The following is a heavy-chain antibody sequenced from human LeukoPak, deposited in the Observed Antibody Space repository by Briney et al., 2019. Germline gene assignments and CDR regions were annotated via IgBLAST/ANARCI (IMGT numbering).Heavy chain of an antibody. Sequence: KPSETLSLTCTVSGGSISSSSYYWGWIRQPPGKGLEWIGSIYYSGSTYYNPSLKSRVTISVDTSKNQFSLKLSSVTAADTAVYYCARGIAVTGTYYFDYWGQGSLVTVSS. J-gene: IGHJ4*02. D-gene: IGHD6-19*01. CDR3: ARGIAVTGTYYFDY. CDR2: IYYSGST. CDR1: GGSISSSSYY. V-gene: IGHV4-39*01.